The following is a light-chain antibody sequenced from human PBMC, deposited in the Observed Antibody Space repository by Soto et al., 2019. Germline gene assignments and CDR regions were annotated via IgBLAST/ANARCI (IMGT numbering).Light chain of an antibody. V-gene: IGLV2-14*01. CDR2: EVS. Sequence: QSALTQPASVSGSPGQSITISCTGTSSDVGGYNYVSWYQQHPGKGPKLMIYEVSNRPSGVSNRFSGSKSGNTASLTISGLQAEVEADYYCSSYTTSSTPLVFGGGTKLTVL. CDR3: SSYTTSSTPLV. J-gene: IGLJ2*01. CDR1: SSDVGGYNY.